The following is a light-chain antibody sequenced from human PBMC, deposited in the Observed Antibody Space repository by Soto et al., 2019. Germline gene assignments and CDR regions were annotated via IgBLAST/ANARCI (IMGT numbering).Light chain of an antibody. V-gene: IGKV1-16*01. Sequence: DIQMTQSPSSLSASVGDRVTITCRASQGITYYLAWFQQKPGKAPKSLIYGASSLQIGVPSRFNGSGFGTDFSLTISSLQPEDIATYYCQQYDSYPRTFGPGTKVEIK. J-gene: IGKJ3*01. CDR2: GAS. CDR1: QGITYY. CDR3: QQYDSYPRT.